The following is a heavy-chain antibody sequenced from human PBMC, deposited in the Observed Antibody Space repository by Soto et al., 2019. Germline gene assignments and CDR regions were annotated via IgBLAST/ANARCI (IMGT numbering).Heavy chain of an antibody. CDR2: IYTSGST. CDR3: ARDAPEASGSYYSYYYYYYGMDV. J-gene: IGHJ6*02. CDR1: GGSISSYY. Sequence: SETLSLTCTVSGGSISSYYWSWIRQPAGKGLEWIGRIYTSGSTNYNPSLKSRVTMSADTSKNQFSLKLSSVTAADTAVYYCARDAPEASGSYYSYYYYYYGMDVWGQGTTVTVSS. V-gene: IGHV4-4*07. D-gene: IGHD3-10*01.